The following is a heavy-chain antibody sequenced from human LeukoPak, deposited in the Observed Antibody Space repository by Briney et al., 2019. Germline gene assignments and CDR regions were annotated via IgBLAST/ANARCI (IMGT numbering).Heavy chain of an antibody. Sequence: GGSLRLSCAASGFRFDDYAMHWVRQAPGKGPEWVSGITWNSDSVGYADSVKGRFTISRDNAKNSLYLEMNSLRAEDTAIYYCIFPPGNDHYWGQGTLVTVSS. CDR2: ITWNSDSV. CDR1: GFRFDDYA. D-gene: IGHD2-21*01. J-gene: IGHJ4*02. V-gene: IGHV3-9*01. CDR3: IFPPGNDHY.